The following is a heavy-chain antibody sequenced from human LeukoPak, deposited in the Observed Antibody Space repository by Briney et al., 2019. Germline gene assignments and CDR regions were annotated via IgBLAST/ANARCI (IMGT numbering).Heavy chain of an antibody. CDR3: AREPTFGTTSGAL. V-gene: IGHV3-21*01. Sequence: SGGSLRLSCAASGFTFSTYPMNWVRQAPGKGLEWVSSISSSSSYIYYTDSVKGRFTISRDNAKNSLYLQMNSLRAEDTAVYYCAREPTFGTTSGALWGQGTLVTVSS. CDR1: GFTFSTYP. D-gene: IGHD3-16*01. J-gene: IGHJ4*02. CDR2: ISSSSSYI.